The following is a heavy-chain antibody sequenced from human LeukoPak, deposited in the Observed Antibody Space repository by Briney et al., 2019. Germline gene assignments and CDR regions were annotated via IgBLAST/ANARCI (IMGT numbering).Heavy chain of an antibody. J-gene: IGHJ4*02. Sequence: SETLSLTCTVSGGAISSYYWSWIRQPPGKGLEWIGYIYYSGSTNYNPSLKSRVTISLDTSKNQFSLKLSSVTAADTAAYYCAGHHPRNTVDFWGQGTLVTVSS. V-gene: IGHV4-59*08. D-gene: IGHD2/OR15-2a*01. CDR1: GGAISSYY. CDR2: IYYSGST. CDR3: AGHHPRNTVDF.